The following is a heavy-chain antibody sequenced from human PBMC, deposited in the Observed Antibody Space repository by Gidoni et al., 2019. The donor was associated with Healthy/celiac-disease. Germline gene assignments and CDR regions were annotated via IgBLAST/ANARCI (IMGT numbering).Heavy chain of an antibody. Sequence: QVQLQESGPGLVKPSQTLSLTCTVSGGSISPGSYYWSWIRQPAGKGLEWIGRIYTSGSTHYNPSLKSRVTISVDTSKNQFSLKLSSVTAADTAVYYCARVSREWLVFDAFDIWGQGTMVSVSS. CDR1: GGSISPGSYY. CDR2: IYTSGST. J-gene: IGHJ3*02. V-gene: IGHV4-61*02. D-gene: IGHD6-19*01. CDR3: ARVSREWLVFDAFDI.